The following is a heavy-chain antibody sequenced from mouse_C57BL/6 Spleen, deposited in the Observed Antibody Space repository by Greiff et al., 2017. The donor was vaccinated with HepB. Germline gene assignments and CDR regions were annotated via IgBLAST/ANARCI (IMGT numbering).Heavy chain of an antibody. Sequence: EVQVVESGGGLVKPGGSLKLSCAASGFTFSSYAMSWVRQTPEKRLEWVATISDGGSYTYYPDNVKGRFTISSDKAKNNLYLQMSHLKSEDTAMYYWAREGIYDAMDYWGQGTSVSVSS. CDR2: ISDGGSYT. CDR1: GFTFSSYA. CDR3: AREGIYDAMDY. V-gene: IGHV5-4*01. J-gene: IGHJ4*01.